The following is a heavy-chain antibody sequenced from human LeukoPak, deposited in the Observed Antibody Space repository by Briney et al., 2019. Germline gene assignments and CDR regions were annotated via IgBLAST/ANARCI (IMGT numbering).Heavy chain of an antibody. CDR1: GFTFSSYC. V-gene: IGHV3-30*02. CDR2: IWYDGSNK. Sequence: GGSLRLSCAASGFTFSSYCMHWVRQAPGKGLEWVAVIWYDGSNKYYADSVKGRFTIPRDNSKNTLYLQMNSLRAEDTAVYYCAKDSSGWIEYYFDYWGQGTLVTVSS. CDR3: AKDSSGWIEYYFDY. J-gene: IGHJ4*02. D-gene: IGHD6-19*01.